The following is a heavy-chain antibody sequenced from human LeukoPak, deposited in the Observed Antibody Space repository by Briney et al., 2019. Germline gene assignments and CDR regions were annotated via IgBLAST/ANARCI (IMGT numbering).Heavy chain of an antibody. D-gene: IGHD2-2*01. Sequence: PGGSLRLSCAASGFTFSSYSMNWVRQAPGKGLEWVSSISSSSSYIYYADSVKGRFTISRDNAKNSLYLQMNSLRAEDTAVYYCATWTSAAPYCSSTSCPNYYCGMDVWGQGTTVTVSS. V-gene: IGHV3-21*01. CDR1: GFTFSSYS. J-gene: IGHJ6*02. CDR3: ATWTSAAPYCSSTSCPNYYCGMDV. CDR2: ISSSSSYI.